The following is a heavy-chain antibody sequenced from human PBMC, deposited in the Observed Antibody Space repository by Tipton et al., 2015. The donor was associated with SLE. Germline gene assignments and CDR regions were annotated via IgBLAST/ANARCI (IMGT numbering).Heavy chain of an antibody. CDR1: FGPINSYY. V-gene: IGHV4-59*01. CDR3: ARGPTRYYCDY. D-gene: IGHD1-14*01. CDR2: IYSSGTT. Sequence: TLSLTCNVSFGPINSYYWHWVRQSPGKGPECIGYIYSSGTTNYNPSLKSRVTISTDTSKKQFFLNLSTVTAADTAVFYCARGPTRYYCDYWGQGILVTVSS. J-gene: IGHJ4*02.